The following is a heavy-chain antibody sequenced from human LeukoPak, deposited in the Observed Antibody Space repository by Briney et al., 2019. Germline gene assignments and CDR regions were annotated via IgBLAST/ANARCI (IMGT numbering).Heavy chain of an antibody. CDR1: GFTFSSNW. CDR2: IKPDGSAE. J-gene: IGHJ4*02. V-gene: IGHV3-7*01. CDR3: ARGRYCSSTSCLYYFDY. Sequence: QSGGSLRLSCATSGFTFSSNWMSWVRHAPGRGLEWVANIKPDGSAEYYAASVKGRFTLSRDNAKNSLYLQMNSLRAEDTAVYYCARGRYCSSTSCLYYFDYWGQGTLVTVSS. D-gene: IGHD2-2*01.